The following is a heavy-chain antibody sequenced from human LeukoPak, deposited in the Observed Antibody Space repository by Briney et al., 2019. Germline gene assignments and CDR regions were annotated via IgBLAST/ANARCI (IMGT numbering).Heavy chain of an antibody. V-gene: IGHV4-39*01. J-gene: IGHJ4*02. D-gene: IGHD4-17*01. CDR1: GGSMSSSSYY. CDR3: ARHGTVTHRFDY. CDR2: IYYSGST. Sequence: SETLSLTCGVSGGSMSSSSYYWGWIRQPPGKGLEWIGSIYYSGSTYYNPSLKSRVTISVDSSKNQCSLKLSSVSAADTAVYYCARHGTVTHRFDYWGQGTLVTVSS.